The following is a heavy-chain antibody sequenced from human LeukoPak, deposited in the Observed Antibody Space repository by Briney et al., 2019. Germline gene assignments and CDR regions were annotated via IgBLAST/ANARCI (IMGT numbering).Heavy chain of an antibody. V-gene: IGHV1-69*05. Sequence: ASVKVSCKASGGTFSSYAISWVRQAPGQGLEWMGGIIPIFGTASYAQKFQGRVTITTDESTSTAYMELSSLRSEDTAVYYCASSASIVVVVAATFSLDYWGQGTLVTVSS. CDR2: IIPIFGTA. CDR1: GGTFSSYA. D-gene: IGHD2-15*01. CDR3: ASSASIVVVVAATFSLDY. J-gene: IGHJ4*02.